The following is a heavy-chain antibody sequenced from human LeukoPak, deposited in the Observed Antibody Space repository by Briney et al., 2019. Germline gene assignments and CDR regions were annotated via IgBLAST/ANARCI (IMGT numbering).Heavy chain of an antibody. CDR2: INHSGST. Sequence: SETLSLTCAVYGGSFSGYYWSWIRQPPGKGLEWIGEINHSGSTNYNPSLKSRVTIPVDTSKNQFSLKLSSVTAADTAVYYCARYSGPLDYWGQGTLVTVSS. J-gene: IGHJ4*02. CDR3: ARYSGPLDY. D-gene: IGHD1-26*01. CDR1: GGSFSGYY. V-gene: IGHV4-34*01.